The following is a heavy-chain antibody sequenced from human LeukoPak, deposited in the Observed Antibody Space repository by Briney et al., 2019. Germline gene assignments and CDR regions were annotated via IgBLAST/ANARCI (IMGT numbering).Heavy chain of an antibody. CDR1: GFTFSSYS. J-gene: IGHJ4*02. V-gene: IGHV3-21*01. CDR3: ARVDWYYDFWSGYYGGYYFDY. CDR2: ISSSSSYI. Sequence: GGSLRLSCAASGFTFSSYSVNWVRQAPGKGLEWVSSISSSSSYIYYADSVKGRFTISRDNAKNSLYLQMNSLRAEDTAVYHCARVDWYYDFWSGYYGGYYFDYWGQRTLVTVSS. D-gene: IGHD3-3*01.